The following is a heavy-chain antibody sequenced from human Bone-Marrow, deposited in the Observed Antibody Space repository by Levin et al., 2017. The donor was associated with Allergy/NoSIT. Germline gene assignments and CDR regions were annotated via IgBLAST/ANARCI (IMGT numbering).Heavy chain of an antibody. CDR3: ARQIGRVHYDFWSGYSPPHFDY. V-gene: IGHV4-59*08. Sequence: SQTLSLTCTVSGGSISSYYWSWIRQPPGKGLEWIGYIYYSGSTNYNPSLTSRVTISVDTSKNQFSLKLSSVTAADTAVYYCARQIGRVHYDFWSGYSPPHFDYWGQGTLVTVSS. D-gene: IGHD3-3*01. J-gene: IGHJ4*02. CDR1: GGSISSYY. CDR2: IYYSGST.